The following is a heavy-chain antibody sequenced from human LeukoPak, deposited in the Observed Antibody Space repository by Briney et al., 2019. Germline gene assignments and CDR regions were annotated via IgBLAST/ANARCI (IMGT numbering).Heavy chain of an antibody. CDR1: GGTFSSYA. CDR2: IIPIFGTA. V-gene: IGHV1-69*01. Sequence: ASVKVSCKASGGTFSSYAISWVRQAPGQGLEWMGGIIPIFGTANYAQKFQGRVTITADESTSTAYMELNSLRAEDTAVYYCARAYSSGWYGDFDYWGQGTLVTVSS. D-gene: IGHD6-19*01. CDR3: ARAYSSGWYGDFDY. J-gene: IGHJ4*02.